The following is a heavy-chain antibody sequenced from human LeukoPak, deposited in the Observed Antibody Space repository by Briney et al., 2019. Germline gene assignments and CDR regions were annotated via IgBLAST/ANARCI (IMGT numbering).Heavy chain of an antibody. CDR3: ARDKAPANSYGYVRDFDY. D-gene: IGHD5-18*01. J-gene: IGHJ4*02. Sequence: SVKVSCTASGGTFSSYAISWVRQAPGQGLEWMGGIIPIFGTANYAQKFQGRVTITADESTSTAYMELSSLRSEDTAVYYCARDKAPANSYGYVRDFDYWGQGTLVTVSS. CDR1: GGTFSSYA. V-gene: IGHV1-69*01. CDR2: IIPIFGTA.